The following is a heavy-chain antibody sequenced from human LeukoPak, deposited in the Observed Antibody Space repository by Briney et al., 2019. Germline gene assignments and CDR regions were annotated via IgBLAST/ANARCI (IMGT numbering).Heavy chain of an antibody. V-gene: IGHV4-59*12. D-gene: IGHD5-24*01. Sequence: ASETLSLTCAVYGGSFSGYYWSWIRQPPGKGLEWIGYIYYSGSTNYNPSLKSRVTISVDTSKNQFSLKLSSVTAADTAVYYCARDDLTDGYNRNFDYWGQGTLVTVSS. J-gene: IGHJ4*02. CDR2: IYYSGST. CDR3: ARDDLTDGYNRNFDY. CDR1: GGSFSGYY.